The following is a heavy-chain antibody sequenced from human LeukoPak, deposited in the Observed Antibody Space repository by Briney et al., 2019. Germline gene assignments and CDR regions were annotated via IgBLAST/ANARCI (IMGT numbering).Heavy chain of an antibody. CDR3: AKDRWFDP. Sequence: GGSLRLSCAASGFTFSSYAMGWVRQAPGKGLEWVSTISATGGDTYDAGAVKGRFTISRDNSKNTLYLQMNSLRAEDTAVYYCAKDRWFDPWGQGTLVTVSS. CDR2: ISATGGDT. V-gene: IGHV3-23*01. J-gene: IGHJ5*02. CDR1: GFTFSSYA.